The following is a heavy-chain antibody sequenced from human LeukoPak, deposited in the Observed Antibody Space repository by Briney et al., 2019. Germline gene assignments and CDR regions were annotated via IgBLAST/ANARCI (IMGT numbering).Heavy chain of an antibody. V-gene: IGHV3-21*06. CDR2: ISTSSTYI. Sequence: PGGSLRLSCAGSGITLSSYSMNWVRQAPGKGLEWVSSISTSSTYIYYADSVKGRFTISRDNAKNTLFLQMDSLRAEDTAVYYCAIVDTAMDPWGQGTLVIVSS. CDR1: GITLSSYS. J-gene: IGHJ5*02. CDR3: AIVDTAMDP. D-gene: IGHD5-18*01.